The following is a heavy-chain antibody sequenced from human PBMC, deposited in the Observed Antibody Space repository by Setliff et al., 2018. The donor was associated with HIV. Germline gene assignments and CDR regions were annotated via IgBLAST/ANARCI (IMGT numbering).Heavy chain of an antibody. Sequence: GGSLRLSCVASGFTFIKYNMNWVRQAPGKGLEWLSQISSDGFIAYYADSGKGRFTISRDNAKNTLYLQMNSLRAEDTAVYYCARYGGTVTREFDFWGQGTLVTVSS. J-gene: IGHJ4*02. D-gene: IGHD4-17*01. V-gene: IGHV3-48*03. CDR1: GFTFIKYN. CDR2: ISSDGFIA. CDR3: ARYGGTVTREFDF.